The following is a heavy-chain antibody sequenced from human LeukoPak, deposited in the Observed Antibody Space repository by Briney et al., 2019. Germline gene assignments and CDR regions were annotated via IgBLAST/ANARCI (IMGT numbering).Heavy chain of an antibody. CDR3: ATTTGYSSSWYPLEIEGL. V-gene: IGHV4-39*01. J-gene: IGHJ4*02. CDR2: IYYSGST. CDR1: GGSISSSSYY. Sequence: SSETLSLTCTVSGGSISSSSYYWGWLRQPPGKGLEWIGSIYYSGSTYYNPSLKRRVTISVDTSKDQFSLKLSSVTAADTAVYYCATTTGYSSSWYPLEIEGLWGQGTLVTVSS. D-gene: IGHD6-13*01.